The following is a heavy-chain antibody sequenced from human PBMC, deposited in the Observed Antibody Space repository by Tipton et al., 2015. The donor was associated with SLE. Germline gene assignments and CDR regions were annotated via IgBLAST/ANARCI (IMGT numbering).Heavy chain of an antibody. J-gene: IGHJ6*02. CDR1: GYTFTSYA. V-gene: IGHV7-4-1*02. D-gene: IGHD3-3*01. CDR2: INTNTGNP. Sequence: QLVQSGSELKKPGASVKVSCKASGYTFTSYAMNWVRQAPGQGLEWMGWINTNTGNPTYAQGFTGRFVFSLDTSVSTAYLQISSLKAEDTAVYYCARGLRVLRFLEWYPATYGMDVWGQGTTVTVSS. CDR3: ARGLRVLRFLEWYPATYGMDV.